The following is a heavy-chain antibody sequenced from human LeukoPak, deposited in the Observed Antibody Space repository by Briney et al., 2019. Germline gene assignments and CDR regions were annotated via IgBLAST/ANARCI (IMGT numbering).Heavy chain of an antibody. CDR2: ISYDGSNK. CDR3: VRDLLGATEEYYFDY. D-gene: IGHD1-26*01. Sequence: GRSLRLSCAASGFTFSSYAMHWVRQAPGMGLEWVAVISYDGSNKYYADSVKGRFTISRDNSKNTLYLQMNSLRAEDTAVYYCVRDLLGATEEYYFDYWGQGTLVTVSS. J-gene: IGHJ4*02. CDR1: GFTFSSYA. V-gene: IGHV3-30-3*01.